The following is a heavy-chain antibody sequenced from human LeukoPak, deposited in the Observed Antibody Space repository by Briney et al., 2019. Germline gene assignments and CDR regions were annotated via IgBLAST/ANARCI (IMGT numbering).Heavy chain of an antibody. Sequence: GGSLRLSCAASGFTFSSYGMHWVRQAPGKGLEWVAVIWYDGSNKYYADSVKGRFAISRDNSKNTLYLQMNSLRAEDTAVYYCARDRAYGSGYDYYYYGMVVWGQGTTVTVSS. CDR1: GFTFSSYG. CDR2: IWYDGSNK. V-gene: IGHV3-33*01. J-gene: IGHJ6*02. D-gene: IGHD5-12*01. CDR3: ARDRAYGSGYDYYYYGMVV.